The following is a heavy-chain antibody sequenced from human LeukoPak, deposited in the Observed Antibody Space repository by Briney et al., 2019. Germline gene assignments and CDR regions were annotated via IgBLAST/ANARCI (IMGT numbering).Heavy chain of an antibody. J-gene: IGHJ5*02. V-gene: IGHV3-21*01. CDR1: GFTFSSYS. Sequence: PGGSLRLSCAASGFTFSSYSMNWVRQAPGKGLEWVSSISSSSSYIYYADSVKGRFTISRDNAKNSLYLQMNSLRAEDTAVYYCAREGREQWPAPNWFDPWGQGTLVTVSS. CDR2: ISSSSSYI. CDR3: AREGREQWPAPNWFDP. D-gene: IGHD6-19*01.